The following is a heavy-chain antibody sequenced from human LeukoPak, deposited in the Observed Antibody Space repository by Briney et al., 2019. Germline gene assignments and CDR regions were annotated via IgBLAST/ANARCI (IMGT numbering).Heavy chain of an antibody. J-gene: IGHJ4*02. V-gene: IGHV3-53*01. D-gene: IGHD6-19*01. CDR1: GFTVSNNY. CDR3: AKDPTNIAVAGTSDY. Sequence: GGSLRLSCAASGFTVSNNYMNWVRQAPGKGLEWVSVIYSVATTYYADSVKGRFTISRDNSKNTLYLQMNSLRAEDTAVYYCAKDPTNIAVAGTSDYWGQGTLVTVSS. CDR2: IYSVATT.